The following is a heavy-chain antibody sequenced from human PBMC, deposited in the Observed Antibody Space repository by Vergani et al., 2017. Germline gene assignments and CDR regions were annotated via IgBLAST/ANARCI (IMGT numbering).Heavy chain of an antibody. J-gene: IGHJ4*02. D-gene: IGHD3-22*01. V-gene: IGHV1-69*18. Sequence: QVQLVQSGAEVKKPGSSVKVSCKASRGTFSSFGISWVRQAPGQGLEWMGRIIPMFATADYAQKFQGRVTITADESTTTAYMELSSLRSEDTAVYYCAGDHADSSGYPAGSYWGQGTLVTVSS. CDR3: AGDHADSSGYPAGSY. CDR2: IIPMFATA. CDR1: RGTFSSFG.